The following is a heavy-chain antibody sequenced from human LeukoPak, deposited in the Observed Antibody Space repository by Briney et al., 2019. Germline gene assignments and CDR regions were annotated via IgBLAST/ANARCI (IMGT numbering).Heavy chain of an antibody. CDR3: ASLTTVTHDFDY. V-gene: IGHV4-59*01. CDR1: GGSISSYY. CDR2: IYYSGST. D-gene: IGHD4-17*01. J-gene: IGHJ4*02. Sequence: SETLSLTCTVSGGSISSYYWSWIRQPPGNGLEWIGYIYYSGSTNYNPSLKSRVTISVDTSKNQFSLKLSFVTAADTALYYCASLTTVTHDFDYWGQGTLVTVSS.